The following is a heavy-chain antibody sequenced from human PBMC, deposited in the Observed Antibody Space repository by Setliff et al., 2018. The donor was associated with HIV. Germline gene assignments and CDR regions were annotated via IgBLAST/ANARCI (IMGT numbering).Heavy chain of an antibody. CDR3: SRGIAVAGHDFANTPGDI. D-gene: IGHD6-19*01. Sequence: GSLKISCKGSGKSLSNYWINWVRQMPGKGLEWMGRIDPSDSYINYGPSFQGHVTISADKSTNTAFLQWSSLKASDSAMYYCSRGIAVAGHDFANTPGDIWGQGTMVTVSS. V-gene: IGHV5-10-1*01. CDR1: GKSLSNYW. J-gene: IGHJ3*02. CDR2: IDPSDSYI.